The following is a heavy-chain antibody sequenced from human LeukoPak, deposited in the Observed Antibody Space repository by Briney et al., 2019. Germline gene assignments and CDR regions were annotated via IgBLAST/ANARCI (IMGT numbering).Heavy chain of an antibody. V-gene: IGHV4-34*01. J-gene: IGHJ4*02. CDR2: INHSGST. D-gene: IGHD3-3*01. CDR3: ARHPHYDFWSGSSDY. CDR1: GGSFSGYY. Sequence: SETLSLTCAVYGGSFSGYYWSWIRHPPGAGLEWIGEINHSGSTNYNPSLNSRVTISVDTSKNQFSLKLSSVTAADTAVYYCARHPHYDFWSGSSDYWGQGTLVTVSS.